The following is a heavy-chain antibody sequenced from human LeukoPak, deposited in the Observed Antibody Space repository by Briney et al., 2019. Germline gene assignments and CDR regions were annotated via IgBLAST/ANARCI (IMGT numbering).Heavy chain of an antibody. CDR3: AGRSPRVLLWFGESYNWFDP. CDR1: GGSFSGYY. D-gene: IGHD3-10*01. J-gene: IGHJ5*02. CDR2: INHSGST. Sequence: SETLSLTCAVYGGSFSGYYWSWIRQPPGKGLEWIGEINHSGSTNYNPSLKSRVTISVDTSKNQFSLKLSSVTAADTAVYYCAGRSPRVLLWFGESYNWFDPWGQGTLVTVSS. V-gene: IGHV4-34*01.